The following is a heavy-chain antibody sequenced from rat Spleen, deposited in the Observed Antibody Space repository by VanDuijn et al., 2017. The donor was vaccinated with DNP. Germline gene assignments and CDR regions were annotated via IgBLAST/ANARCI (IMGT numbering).Heavy chain of an antibody. D-gene: IGHD5-1*01. CDR1: GFTFSDYY. CDR3: TAKLGDY. J-gene: IGHJ2*01. Sequence: EVQLVESGGGLVQPGRSMKLSCAASGFTFSDYYMAWVRQAPGKGLEWVASISSTGDNTYYSDSVKGRFTISRDNAKNTLYLQMDSLRSEDTATYYCTAKLGDYWGQGVMVTVSS. CDR2: ISSTGDNT. V-gene: IGHV5-25*01.